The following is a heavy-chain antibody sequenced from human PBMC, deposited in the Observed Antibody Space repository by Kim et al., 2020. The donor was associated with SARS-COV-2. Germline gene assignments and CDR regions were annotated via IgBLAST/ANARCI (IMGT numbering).Heavy chain of an antibody. D-gene: IGHD2-21*02. CDR2: IWYDGSNK. V-gene: IGHV3-33*01. CDR3: AMGNCGGDCSGAFDI. J-gene: IGHJ3*02. CDR1: GFTFSSYG. Sequence: GGSLRLSCAASGFTFSSYGMHWVRQAPGKGLEWVAVIWYDGSNKYYADSVKGRFTISRDNSKNTLYLQMNSLRAEDTAVYYCAMGNCGGDCSGAFDIWGQGTMVTVSS.